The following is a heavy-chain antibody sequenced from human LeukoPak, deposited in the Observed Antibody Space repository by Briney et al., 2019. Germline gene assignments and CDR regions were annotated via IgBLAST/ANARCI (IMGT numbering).Heavy chain of an antibody. V-gene: IGHV4-4*07. CDR1: GGSISSYY. CDR3: ARETYYYDSSGSSWYFDY. D-gene: IGHD3-22*01. Sequence: SETLSLTCTVSGGSISSYYWSWIRQPAGKGLEWIGRIYTSGSTNYNPSLKSRVTMSADTSKNQFSLKLSSVTAPDTAVYYCARETYYYDSSGSSWYFDYWGQGTLVTVSS. CDR2: IYTSGST. J-gene: IGHJ4*02.